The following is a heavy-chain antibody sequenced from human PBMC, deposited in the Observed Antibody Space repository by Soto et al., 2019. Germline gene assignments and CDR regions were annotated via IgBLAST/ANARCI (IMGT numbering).Heavy chain of an antibody. CDR3: AHKGRDYYYYGMDV. Sequence: TLSLTCTVSGGSISSYYWSWIRQPPGKALEWLALIYWDDDKRYSPSLKSRLTITKDTSKNQVVLTMTNMDPVDTATYYCAHKGRDYYYYGMDVWGQGTMVTVSS. CDR2: IYWDDDK. V-gene: IGHV2-5*08. CDR1: GGSISSYYW. J-gene: IGHJ6*02.